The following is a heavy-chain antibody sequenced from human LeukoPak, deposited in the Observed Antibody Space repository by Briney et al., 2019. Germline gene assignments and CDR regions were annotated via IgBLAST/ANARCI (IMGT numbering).Heavy chain of an antibody. V-gene: IGHV1-2*02. CDR1: GYTFTNYY. CDR3: ATFPYEYYDFWSGYSNPATINFDY. J-gene: IGHJ4*02. CDR2: INPNSGGT. Sequence: ASVKVSCMPSGYTFTNYYIHWVRQAPGQGLEWMGWINPNSGGTNYAQKFQGRVTMTRDTSISTAYMELSRLRSDDTAVYYCATFPYEYYDFWSGYSNPATINFDYWGQGTLVTVSS. D-gene: IGHD3-3*01.